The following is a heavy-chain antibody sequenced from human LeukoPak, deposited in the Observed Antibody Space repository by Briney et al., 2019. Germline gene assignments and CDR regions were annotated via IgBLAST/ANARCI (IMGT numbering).Heavy chain of an antibody. Sequence: SETLSLTCAVYGGSFSGYYWSWIRQPPGKGLEWIGEINHSGSTNYNPSLKSRVTISVDTSKNQFSLELSSVTAADTAVYYCARGRLHYDFWSGPQGPYGMDVWGQGTTVTVSS. CDR2: INHSGST. J-gene: IGHJ6*02. V-gene: IGHV4-34*01. CDR1: GGSFSGYY. CDR3: ARGRLHYDFWSGPQGPYGMDV. D-gene: IGHD3-3*01.